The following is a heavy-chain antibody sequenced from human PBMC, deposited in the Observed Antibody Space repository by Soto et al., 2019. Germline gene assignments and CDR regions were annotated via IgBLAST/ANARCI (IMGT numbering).Heavy chain of an antibody. D-gene: IGHD6-6*01. Sequence: EVQLVESGGGLVQPGGSLRLSCAASGFTFSSYEMNWVRQAPGKGLEWVSYISSSGSTIYYADSVKGRFTISRDNAKNSLYLQMNSLRAEDTAVYYCARDWKVSRGWIAARVTTEITPYGMDVWGQGTTVTVSS. CDR1: GFTFSSYE. J-gene: IGHJ6*02. V-gene: IGHV3-48*03. CDR3: ARDWKVSRGWIAARVTTEITPYGMDV. CDR2: ISSSGSTI.